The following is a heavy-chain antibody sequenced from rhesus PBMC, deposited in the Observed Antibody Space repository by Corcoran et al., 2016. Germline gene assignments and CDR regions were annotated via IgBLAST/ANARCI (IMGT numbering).Heavy chain of an antibody. CDR2: IGGSRGST. V-gene: IGHV4-127*01. Sequence: QVQLQESGPGLVKPSETLSLTCAVSGYSISSGYGWSWIRQPPGKGLEWIGYIGGSRGSTNYNPSHKSRVTISKDTSKNQFSLKLSAGTAADTAVYYCARKAVPAKFDYWGQGVLVTVSS. D-gene: IGHD1-1*01. CDR1: GYSISSGYG. J-gene: IGHJ4*01. CDR3: ARKAVPAKFDY.